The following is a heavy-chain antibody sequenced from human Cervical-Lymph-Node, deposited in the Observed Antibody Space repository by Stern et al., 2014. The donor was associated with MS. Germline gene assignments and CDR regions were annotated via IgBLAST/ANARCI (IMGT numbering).Heavy chain of an antibody. J-gene: IGHJ3*01. CDR3: TKDRSYGDYANDAFDS. CDR1: GFTFEDYG. Sequence: EVQLVESGGGLVQPGRSLRLSCAASGFTFEDYGMHWVRQAPGKGLEWVSTINWNSGSIDYADSVRGRFTISRDNAKKSLYLQMNSLRVEDTALYYCTKDRSYGDYANDAFDSWGQGTMVTVSS. CDR2: INWNSGSI. V-gene: IGHV3-9*01. D-gene: IGHD4-17*01.